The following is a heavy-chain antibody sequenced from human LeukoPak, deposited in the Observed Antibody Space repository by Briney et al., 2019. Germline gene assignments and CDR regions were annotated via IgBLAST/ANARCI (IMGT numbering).Heavy chain of an antibody. CDR1: GFTFGGSA. CDR3: TRQDLLWFGELSFDY. D-gene: IGHD3-10*01. J-gene: IGHJ4*02. V-gene: IGHV3-73*01. Sequence: GGSLRLSCAASGFTFGGSAMHWVRQASGKGLEWVGRIRSKANSYATAYAASVKGRFTISRDDSKNTAYLQMNSLKTEDTAVYYCTRQDLLWFGELSFDYWGQGTLVTVSS. CDR2: IRSKANSYAT.